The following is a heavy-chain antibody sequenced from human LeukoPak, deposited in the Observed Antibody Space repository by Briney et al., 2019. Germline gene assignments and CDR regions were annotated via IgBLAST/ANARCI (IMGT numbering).Heavy chain of an antibody. Sequence: SETLSLTCTVSGFSISNAYFWGWIRQPPGKGLEWIGSIYHSGSTYYNPSLKSRVTISVDTSKNQFSLKLSSVTAADTAVYYCARDPRHYDILTGYFDAFDIWGQGTMVTVSS. V-gene: IGHV4-38-2*02. D-gene: IGHD3-9*01. J-gene: IGHJ3*02. CDR1: GFSISNAYF. CDR2: IYHSGST. CDR3: ARDPRHYDILTGYFDAFDI.